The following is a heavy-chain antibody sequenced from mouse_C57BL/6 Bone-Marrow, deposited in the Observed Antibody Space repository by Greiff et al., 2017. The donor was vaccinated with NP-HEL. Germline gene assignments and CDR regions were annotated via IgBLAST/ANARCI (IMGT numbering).Heavy chain of an antibody. CDR2: IYPGSGST. Sequence: QVQLQQPGAELVKPGASVKMSCKASGYTFTSYWITWVKQRPGQGLEWIGDIYPGSGSTNYNEKFKSKATLTVDTSSSTAYMQLSSLTSVDSAVYYCARSHSDPGDGFDYWGQGTPLTVSS. V-gene: IGHV1-55*01. CDR1: GYTFTSYW. J-gene: IGHJ2*01. D-gene: IGHD2-3*01. CDR3: ARSHSDPGDGFDY.